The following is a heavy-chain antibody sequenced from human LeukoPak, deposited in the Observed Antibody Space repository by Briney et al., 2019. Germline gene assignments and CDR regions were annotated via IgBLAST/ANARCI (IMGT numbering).Heavy chain of an antibody. D-gene: IGHD1-1*01. J-gene: IGHJ4*02. CDR2: INNDEITT. Sequence: PGGSLRLSCVASGFTFSSLWMHWVRQAPGKGLVWVSRINNDEITTTYADSVKGRFTISRDNAKNTLYLQMNSLRAEDTAICYCARGGPGTGMDYWGQGALVTVSS. V-gene: IGHV3-74*01. CDR1: GFTFSSLW. CDR3: ARGGPGTGMDY.